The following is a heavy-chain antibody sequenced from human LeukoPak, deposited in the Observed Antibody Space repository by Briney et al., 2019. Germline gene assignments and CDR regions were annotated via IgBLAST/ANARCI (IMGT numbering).Heavy chain of an antibody. CDR3: ARVRDRSSFSAFDM. CDR1: GGSITSYY. V-gene: IGHV4-59*01. J-gene: IGHJ3*02. D-gene: IGHD6-6*01. Sequence: SETLSLTCTVSGGSITSYYWSWIRQPPGKGLEWIGCIYYSGTTNYNPSLKSRVTISVDTSKNQFSLKLSSVTAADTAVYYCARVRDRSSFSAFDMWGQGTMVTVSS. CDR2: IYYSGTT.